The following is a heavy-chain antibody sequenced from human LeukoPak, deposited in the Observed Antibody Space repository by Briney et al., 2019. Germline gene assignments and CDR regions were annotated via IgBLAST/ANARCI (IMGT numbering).Heavy chain of an antibody. CDR2: ISGSGGST. CDR1: GFTFGSYA. CDR3: AKAPGGYCSGGSCYLDY. Sequence: GGSLRLSCAASGFTFGSYAMSWVRQAPGKGLEWVSAISGSGGSTYYADSVKGRFTISRDNSKNTLYLQMNSLRAEDTAVYYCAKAPGGYCSGGSCYLDYWGQGTLVTVSS. V-gene: IGHV3-23*01. J-gene: IGHJ4*02. D-gene: IGHD2-15*01.